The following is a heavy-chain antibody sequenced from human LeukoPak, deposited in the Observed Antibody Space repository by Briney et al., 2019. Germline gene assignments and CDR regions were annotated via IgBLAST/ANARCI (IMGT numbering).Heavy chain of an antibody. V-gene: IGHV3-30-3*01. CDR1: GFTFSSYA. CDR3: ARGEQHSFQYFQH. CDR2: ISYDGSNK. J-gene: IGHJ1*01. D-gene: IGHD3-16*01. Sequence: GGSLRLSCAASGFTFSSYAMHWVRQAPGKGLEWVAVISYDGSNKYYADSVKGRFTISRDNSKNTLYLQMNSLRAEDTAVYYCARGEQHSFQYFQHWGQGTLVTVSS.